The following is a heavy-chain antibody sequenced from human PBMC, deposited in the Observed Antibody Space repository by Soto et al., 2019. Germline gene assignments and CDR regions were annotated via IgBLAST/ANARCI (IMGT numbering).Heavy chain of an antibody. CDR3: SRGIQITFGGVIVRGDYFDY. J-gene: IGHJ4*02. Sequence: SETLSLTCAVYGGSFSGHFWSWIRQPPGKGLEWIGEINYSGKTNYNPSLKSRVTISVDTSKNQFSLKLSSVTAADTAVYYFSRGIQITFGGVIVRGDYFDYWDQGTLVTVSS. CDR2: INYSGKT. V-gene: IGHV4-34*01. CDR1: GGSFSGHF. D-gene: IGHD3-16*02.